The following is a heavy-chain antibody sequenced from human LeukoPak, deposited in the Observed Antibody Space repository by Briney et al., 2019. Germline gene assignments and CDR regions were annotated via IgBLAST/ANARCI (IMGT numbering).Heavy chain of an antibody. D-gene: IGHD4-23*01. CDR3: ARSLAGLAPLTVVAWFDP. V-gene: IGHV4-39*07. CDR1: GGSISSSSYY. Sequence: SETLSLTCTVSGGSISSSSYYWGWIHQPPGKGLEWIGSIYYSGSTYYNPSLKRRVTISVDTSKNQFSLKLSSVTAADTAVYYCARSLAGLAPLTVVAWFDPWGQGTLVTVSS. CDR2: IYYSGST. J-gene: IGHJ5*02.